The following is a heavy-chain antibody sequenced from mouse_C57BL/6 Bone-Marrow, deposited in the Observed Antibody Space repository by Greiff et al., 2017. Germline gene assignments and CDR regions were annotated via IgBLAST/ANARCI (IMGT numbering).Heavy chain of an antibody. D-gene: IGHD1-2*01. Sequence: EVHLVESGEGLVKPGGSLKLSCAASGFTFSSYAMSWVAYISSGGDYIYYADTVKGRFTISRDNARNTLYLQMSSLKSEDTAMYYCTRDRVTTAYFDVWGTGTTVTVSS. V-gene: IGHV5-9-1*02. CDR1: GFTFSSYA. CDR3: TRDRVTTAYFDV. J-gene: IGHJ1*03. CDR2: ISSGGDYI.